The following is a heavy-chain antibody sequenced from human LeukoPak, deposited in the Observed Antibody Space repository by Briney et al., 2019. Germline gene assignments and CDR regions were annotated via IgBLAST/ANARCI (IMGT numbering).Heavy chain of an antibody. Sequence: GGSLRLSCAASGSTFNNYAMNWVRQAPGKGLEWVSVISGSGGTTYYADSVKGRFTISRDNSKNTLYLQMNSLRAEDTAVYCCARDQRRYCSSTSCSIFGMDVWGQGTTVTVSS. V-gene: IGHV3-23*01. CDR3: ARDQRRYCSSTSCSIFGMDV. CDR1: GSTFNNYA. D-gene: IGHD2-2*01. J-gene: IGHJ6*02. CDR2: ISGSGGTT.